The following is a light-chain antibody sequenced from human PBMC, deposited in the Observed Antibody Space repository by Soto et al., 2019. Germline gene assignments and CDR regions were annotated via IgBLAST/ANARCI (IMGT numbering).Light chain of an antibody. Sequence: EIVLTQSPGTLSLSPGERATLCCRASQSVSNNYLAWYQQTPGQAPRLLIYGASTRATGIPVRFSGSASGTEFTLTISSLQSEDFTVYYCQQYNKWPLTFGQGTKVDI. CDR3: QQYNKWPLT. CDR1: QSVSNN. CDR2: GAS. V-gene: IGKV3-15*01. J-gene: IGKJ1*01.